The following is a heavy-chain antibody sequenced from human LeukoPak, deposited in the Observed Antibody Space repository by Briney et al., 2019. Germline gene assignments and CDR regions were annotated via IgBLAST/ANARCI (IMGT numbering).Heavy chain of an antibody. Sequence: GGSLRLSCAASGFTFSSYSMNWVRQAPGKGLEWVSSISSSSSYIYYADSVKGRFTISRDNAKNSLYLQMNSLRAEDTAVYYCARDTSPQDYYGSGSHGAFDIWGQGTMVTVSS. CDR1: GFTFSSYS. D-gene: IGHD3-10*01. CDR2: ISSSSSYI. J-gene: IGHJ3*02. CDR3: ARDTSPQDYYGSGSHGAFDI. V-gene: IGHV3-21*01.